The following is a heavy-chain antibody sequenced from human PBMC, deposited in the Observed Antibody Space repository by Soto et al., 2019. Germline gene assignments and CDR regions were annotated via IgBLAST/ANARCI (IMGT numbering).Heavy chain of an antibody. CDR3: ARGRDNWNGVTVWAFDI. Sequence: QVQLVESGGGVVKPGGSLRLSCAASGFTFSDYYMSWIRQAPGQGLEWVSYISSICSTIYYADSVKGRFTISRDDATNSLYLQMNSLRAEYTAVYYCARGRDNWNGVTVWAFDIWGQGTMGNVSS. CDR2: ISSICSTI. CDR1: GFTFSDYY. J-gene: IGHJ3*02. D-gene: IGHD1-1*01. V-gene: IGHV3-11*01.